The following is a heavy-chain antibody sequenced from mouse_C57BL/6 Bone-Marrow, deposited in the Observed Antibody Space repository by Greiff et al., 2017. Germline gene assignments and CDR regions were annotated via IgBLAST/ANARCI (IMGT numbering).Heavy chain of an antibody. CDR2: INPNNGGT. Sequence: EVQLQQSGPELVKPGASVKISCKASGYTFTDYYMNWVKQSHGKSLEWIGDINPNNGGTSYNQKFKGKATLTVDKSSSTAYMELRSLTSEDSAVYYCARYYGSSCGAMDYWGQGTSVTVSS. J-gene: IGHJ4*01. CDR3: ARYYGSSCGAMDY. D-gene: IGHD1-1*01. CDR1: GYTFTDYY. V-gene: IGHV1-26*01.